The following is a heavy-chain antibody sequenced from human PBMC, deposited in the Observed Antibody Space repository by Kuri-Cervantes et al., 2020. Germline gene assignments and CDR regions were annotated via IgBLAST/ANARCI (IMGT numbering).Heavy chain of an antibody. J-gene: IGHJ6*03. CDR1: GYTFTGYY. CDR3: ARGYYNFWSGYYYYMDV. V-gene: IGHV1-46*01. Sequence: ASVKVSCKASGYTFTGYYMHWVRQAPGQGLEWMGIINPSGGSTSYAQKFQGRVTMTRDTSTSTVYMELSSLRSDDTAMYYCARGYYNFWSGYYYYMDVWGNGTTVTVSS. D-gene: IGHD3-3*01. CDR2: INPSGGST.